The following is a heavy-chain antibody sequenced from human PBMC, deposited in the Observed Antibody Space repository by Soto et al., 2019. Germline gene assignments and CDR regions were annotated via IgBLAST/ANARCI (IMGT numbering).Heavy chain of an antibody. CDR1: SDSISSSNW. CDR2: IYNTGST. J-gene: IGHJ5*02. Sequence: QVQLQESGPGLVKPSGTLSLTCGVSSDSISSSNWWTWVRQPPGKGLEWIGEIYNTGSTNYNPSLKSRVTISVDKSKNQISLKLSSVTAADTAVYYCARVVVATYSSTFDPWGQGTLVTVSS. CDR3: ARVVVATYSSTFDP. V-gene: IGHV4-4*02. D-gene: IGHD6-13*01.